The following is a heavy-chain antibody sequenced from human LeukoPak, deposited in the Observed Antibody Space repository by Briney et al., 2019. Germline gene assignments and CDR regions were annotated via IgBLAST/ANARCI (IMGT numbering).Heavy chain of an antibody. V-gene: IGHV1-69*04. D-gene: IGHD2-15*01. J-gene: IGHJ4*02. CDR2: IIPILGIA. Sequence: GASVKVSCKASGGTFSSYAISWVRQAPGQGLERMGRIIPILGIANYAQKFQGRVTITADKSTSTAYMELSSLRSEDTAVYYCARGYCSGGSCYSDYWGQGTLVTVSS. CDR3: ARGYCSGGSCYSDY. CDR1: GGTFSSYA.